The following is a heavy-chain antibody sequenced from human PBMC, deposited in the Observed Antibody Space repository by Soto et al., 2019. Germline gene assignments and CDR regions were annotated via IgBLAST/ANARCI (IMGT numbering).Heavy chain of an antibody. D-gene: IGHD2-15*01. CDR2: TYYRSRWYS. CDR3: ARPEEDHDYYYYGLDV. Sequence: SQTLSLTCVISGDSVSSSSVAWNWVRQSPSRGLEWLGRTYYRSRWYSDFAVSVRGRIVINADTSKNQFSLQLNSVTPEDTAVSFCARPEEDHDYYYYGLDVWGQGTTVTVSS. V-gene: IGHV6-1*01. CDR1: GDSVSSSSVA. J-gene: IGHJ6*02.